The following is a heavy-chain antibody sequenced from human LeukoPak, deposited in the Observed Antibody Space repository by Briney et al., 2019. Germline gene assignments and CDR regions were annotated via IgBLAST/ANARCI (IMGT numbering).Heavy chain of an antibody. V-gene: IGHV4-59*01. J-gene: IGHJ4*02. CDR3: ARLTTRPGGIRPLIMDF. D-gene: IGHD3-10*01. CDR1: NGSISSDY. CDR2: ICYSGST. Sequence: SETLSLTCTVSNGSISSDYWTWIRQPLGKGLEWIGYICYSGSTRYNPSLESRATISLDTSRNQFSLKLTSMTAADTAVYYCARLTTRPGGIRPLIMDFWGQGTLVTVSS.